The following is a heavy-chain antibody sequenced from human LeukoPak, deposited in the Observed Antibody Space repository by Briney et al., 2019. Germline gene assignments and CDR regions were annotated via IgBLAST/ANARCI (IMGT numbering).Heavy chain of an antibody. CDR3: AHRGYYDSSGYYLGDAFDI. J-gene: IGHJ3*02. V-gene: IGHV2-5*02. D-gene: IGHD3-22*01. CDR1: GFSLSTSGVG. CDR2: IYWDDDK. Sequence: SGPTLVKPTQTLTLTCTFSGFSLSTSGVGVGWIRQPPGKALEWLALIYWDDDKRYSPSLKSRLTITKDTSKNQVVLTMTNMDPVDTATYYCAHRGYYDSSGYYLGDAFDIWGQGTMVTVSS.